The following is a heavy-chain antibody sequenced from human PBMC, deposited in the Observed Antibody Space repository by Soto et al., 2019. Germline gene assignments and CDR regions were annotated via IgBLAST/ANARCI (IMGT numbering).Heavy chain of an antibody. J-gene: IGHJ6*03. CDR2: ISGSGGTT. D-gene: IGHD2-2*01. CDR3: AKGYSRCSSTSCNMDV. CDR1: GFTFSSYA. V-gene: IGHV3-23*01. Sequence: GGSLRLSCAASGFTFSSYAMSWVRQAPGKGLEWVSAISGSGGTTYYADSVKGRFTISRDNSKNTLYLQMNSLRAEDTAVYYCAKGYSRCSSTSCNMDVWGKGTTVTVSS.